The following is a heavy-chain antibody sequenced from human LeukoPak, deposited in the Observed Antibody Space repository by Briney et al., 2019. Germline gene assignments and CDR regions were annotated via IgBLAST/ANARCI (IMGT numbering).Heavy chain of an antibody. CDR2: IYTSGST. J-gene: IGHJ4*02. D-gene: IGHD6-6*01. CDR3: ATQTPNSSGHFDY. Sequence: SETLSLTCTVSGGSISSYYWTWIRQPPGKGLEWIGYIYTSGSTNYNPSLKSRVTISLDTSKNQFSLKLSSVTAADTAVYYCATQTPNSSGHFDYWGQGTLVTVSS. V-gene: IGHV4-4*09. CDR1: GGSISSYY.